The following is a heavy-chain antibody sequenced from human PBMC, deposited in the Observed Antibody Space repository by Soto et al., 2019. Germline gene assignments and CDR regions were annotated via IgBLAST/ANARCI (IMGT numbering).Heavy chain of an antibody. V-gene: IGHV1-46*01. CDR1: GYIFTTYS. D-gene: IGHD6-25*01. CDR2: VDPRDGST. CDR3: ARVRSSGREFDY. Sequence: QVQLVQSGAEMKRPGASVILSCKASGYIFTTYSIHWVRQTAGQGLEWMAKVDPRDGSTGYAQKFRGRASMAWDTSKGTVSMEVSSLTSDDTATYYCARVRSSGREFDYWGQGTQVTVSS. J-gene: IGHJ4*02.